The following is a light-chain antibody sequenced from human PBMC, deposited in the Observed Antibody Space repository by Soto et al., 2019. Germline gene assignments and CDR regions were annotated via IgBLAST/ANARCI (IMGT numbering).Light chain of an antibody. CDR1: SSDVGGHNY. J-gene: IGLJ1*01. Sequence: QSVLTQPASVSGSPGLSITISCTGTSSDVGGHNYVSWYQQYPGKAPKLMIYEVSNRPSGVSNRFSGSKSGNTASLTISGLQAEDEADYYCSSYTSSNTVVFGTGTKVTVL. V-gene: IGLV2-14*01. CDR2: EVS. CDR3: SSYTSSNTVV.